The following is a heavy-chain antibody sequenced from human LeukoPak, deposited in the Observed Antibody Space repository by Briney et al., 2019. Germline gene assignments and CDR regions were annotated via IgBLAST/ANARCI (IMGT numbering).Heavy chain of an antibody. Sequence: PSETLSLTCTVSGGSISSHYWSWIRQPPGKGLEWIGSIYYSGSTFYNPSLKSRVTISVDTSRDQFSLKLTSVTAADTALYYCARSYGSGSYYKDNYYFDYWGQGSLVTVSS. J-gene: IGHJ4*02. CDR2: IYYSGST. CDR1: GGSISSHY. CDR3: ARSYGSGSYYKDNYYFDY. V-gene: IGHV4-39*01. D-gene: IGHD3-10*01.